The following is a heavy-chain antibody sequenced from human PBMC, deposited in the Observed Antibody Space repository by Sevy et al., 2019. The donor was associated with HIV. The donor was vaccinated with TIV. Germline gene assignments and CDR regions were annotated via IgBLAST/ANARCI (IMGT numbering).Heavy chain of an antibody. J-gene: IGHJ4*02. CDR3: AKDFYDSSRYYPFDY. Sequence: GGSLRLSCAASGFTFSSYGMHWVRQAPGKGLEWVAVISYDGSNKYYADSVKGRFTISRDNSKNTLYLQMNSLRAEDTAVYYCAKDFYDSSRYYPFDYRGQGTLVTVSS. V-gene: IGHV3-30*18. D-gene: IGHD3-22*01. CDR1: GFTFSSYG. CDR2: ISYDGSNK.